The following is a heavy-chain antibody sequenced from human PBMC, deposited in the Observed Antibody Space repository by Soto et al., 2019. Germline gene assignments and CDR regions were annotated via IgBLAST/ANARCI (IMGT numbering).Heavy chain of an antibody. CDR1: GASVSSYY. CDR2: IHSSGNL. Sequence: SEALSVTCSFSGASVSSYYWSWFRQPVGKGLEWIGRIHSSGNLNYNPSLESRVTMSLDTSKNQFSLRLGSLTAADTALYLCARDVGKNYWGQGTRVTVSS. CDR3: ARDVGKNY. D-gene: IGHD3-10*01. J-gene: IGHJ4*02. V-gene: IGHV4-4*07.